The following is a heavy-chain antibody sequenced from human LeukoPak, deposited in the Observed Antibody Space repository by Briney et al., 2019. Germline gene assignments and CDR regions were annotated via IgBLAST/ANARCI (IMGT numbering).Heavy chain of an antibody. D-gene: IGHD2-21*02. CDR3: AVGRDCCGDLYGVSFDY. CDR2: IIPIFGTA. Sequence: SVKVSCKVSGGTFSSYAISWVRQAPGQGLEWMGGIIPIFGTANYAQKFQGRVTITTDESTSTAYMELSSLRSEDTAVYYCAVGRDCCGDLYGVSFDYWGEGTLVTVSS. V-gene: IGHV1-69*05. CDR1: GGTFSSYA. J-gene: IGHJ4*02.